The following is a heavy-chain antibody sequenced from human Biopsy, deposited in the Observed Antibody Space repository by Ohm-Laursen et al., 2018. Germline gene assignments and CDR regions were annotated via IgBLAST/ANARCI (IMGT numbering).Heavy chain of an antibody. Sequence: VASVKVSCKTSGYTFPNFGISWVRQAPGRGLEWMGWISPYNGNGDYEKNFHGRVTLTADTSTSTVYMELRSLRSGDTAAYYCATSHYFESTGYAFDFWGQGTMVSVSS. J-gene: IGHJ3*01. CDR1: GYTFPNFG. V-gene: IGHV1-18*01. CDR3: ATSHYFESTGYAFDF. CDR2: ISPYNGNG. D-gene: IGHD3-22*01.